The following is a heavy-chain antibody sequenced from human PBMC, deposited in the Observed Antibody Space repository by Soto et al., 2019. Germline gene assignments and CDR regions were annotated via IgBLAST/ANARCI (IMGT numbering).Heavy chain of an antibody. V-gene: IGHV4-59*01. D-gene: IGHD1-1*01. J-gene: IGHJ4*02. CDR3: ARSPQLERRGPLAS. CDR1: GGSMLSYY. Sequence: TSETLSLTCTVSGGSMLSYYWSWIRLPPGKGLEWIAYVYYGGSPNNNPSLKSRVTISVDVSKNQFSLRLRSVTAADTAVYYCARSPQLERRGPLASWGQGTQVTVSS. CDR2: VYYGGSP.